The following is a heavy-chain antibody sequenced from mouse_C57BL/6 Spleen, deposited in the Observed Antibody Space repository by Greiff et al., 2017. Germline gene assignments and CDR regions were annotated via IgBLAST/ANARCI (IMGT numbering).Heavy chain of an antibody. D-gene: IGHD1-1*02. V-gene: IGHV1-85*01. CDR1: GYTFTSYD. CDR3: ARDHYDAMDY. J-gene: IGHJ4*01. CDR2: IYPRDGST. Sequence: VKLVESGPELVKPGASVKLSCKASGYTFTSYDINWVKQRPGQGLEWIGWIYPRDGSTKYNEKFKGKATLTVDTSSSTAYMELHSLTSEDSAVYFCARDHYDAMDYWGQGTSVTVSS.